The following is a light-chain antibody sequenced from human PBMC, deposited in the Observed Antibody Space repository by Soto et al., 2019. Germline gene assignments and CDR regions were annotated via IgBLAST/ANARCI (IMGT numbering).Light chain of an antibody. Sequence: EIVLTQSPGTLSLSPGERVTLSCRASQSVSSSYLAWYQQKPAQAPRLLIYGASNRATGIPDRFSGSGSGTDFTLTISRLEPEDFAVDYCQQYGGSPPYTFGQRTKLEIK. CDR3: QQYGGSPPYT. CDR2: GAS. V-gene: IGKV3-20*01. CDR1: QSVSSSY. J-gene: IGKJ2*01.